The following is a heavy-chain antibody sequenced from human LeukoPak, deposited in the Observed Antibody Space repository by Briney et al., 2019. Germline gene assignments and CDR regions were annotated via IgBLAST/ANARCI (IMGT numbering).Heavy chain of an antibody. CDR3: AKDLDGSGSYYEIDY. CDR1: GFTFSSYA. Sequence: QTGGSLRLSCAASGFTFSSYAMSWVRQAPGKGLEWVSTISSSGRSTYYADSVKGRFTISRDNSENTLYLQMNSLRAEDTAVYYCAKDLDGSGSYYEIDYWGQGTLVTVSS. J-gene: IGHJ4*02. D-gene: IGHD3-10*01. CDR2: ISSSGRST. V-gene: IGHV3-23*01.